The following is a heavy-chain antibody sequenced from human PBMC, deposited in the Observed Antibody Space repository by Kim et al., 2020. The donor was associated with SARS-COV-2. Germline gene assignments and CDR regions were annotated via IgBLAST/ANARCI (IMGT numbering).Heavy chain of an antibody. CDR3: ARDLAVAGGF. Sequence: NIFYADSVKGRFSVSRDNSKSMLYLQMNDLKAADTAIYYCARDLAVAGGFWGQGALVTVSS. J-gene: IGHJ4*02. V-gene: IGHV3-30-3*01. D-gene: IGHD6-19*01. CDR2: NI.